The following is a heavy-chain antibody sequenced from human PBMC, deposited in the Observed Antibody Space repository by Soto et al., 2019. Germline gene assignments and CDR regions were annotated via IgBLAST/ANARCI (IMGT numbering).Heavy chain of an antibody. J-gene: IGHJ3*02. D-gene: IGHD4-17*01. V-gene: IGHV3-64*01. CDR1: GFTFSSYA. CDR2: ISSNGGST. Sequence: EVQLVESGGGLVQPGGSLRLSCAASGFTFSSYAMHWVRQAPGKGLEYVSAISSNGGSTYYANSVKGRFTISRDNSKNTLYLQMGSLRAEDMAVYYCARERVRDYGEPDAFDIWGQGTMVTVSS. CDR3: ARERVRDYGEPDAFDI.